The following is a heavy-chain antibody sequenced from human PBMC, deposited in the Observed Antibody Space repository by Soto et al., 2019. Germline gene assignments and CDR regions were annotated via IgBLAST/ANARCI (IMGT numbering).Heavy chain of an antibody. J-gene: IGHJ4*02. D-gene: IGHD5-18*01. CDR3: ARDFGMITAMINY. CDR2: ISYDGSNK. Sequence: GGSLRLSCATSGLTFSGFGMHWVRQAPGKGLEWVAVISYDGSNKYYTDSAKGRFTISRDNSKNTLYLQMNSLSAEDTAVYYCARDFGMITAMINYWGQGPMMTV. CDR1: GLTFSGFG. V-gene: IGHV3-30-3*01.